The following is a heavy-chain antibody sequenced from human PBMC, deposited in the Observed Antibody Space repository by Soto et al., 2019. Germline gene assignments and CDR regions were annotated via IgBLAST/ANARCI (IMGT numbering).Heavy chain of an antibody. V-gene: IGHV1-69*01. CDR1: GGTFSSYS. CDR2: IIPIIGTA. D-gene: IGHD1-26*01. CDR3: ARDGGRHSGGIDY. Sequence: QVQLVQSGAEVKKPGSSVKVSCKASGGTFSSYSINWVRQAPGQGLEWMGEIIPIIGTANYVQRFQGRVTMTADESTSTAYMELSSLRSEDTAVYYCARDGGRHSGGIDYWGQGTLVTVSS. J-gene: IGHJ4*02.